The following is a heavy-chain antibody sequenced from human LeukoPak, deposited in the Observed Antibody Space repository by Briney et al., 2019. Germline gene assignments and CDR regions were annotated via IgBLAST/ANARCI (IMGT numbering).Heavy chain of an antibody. CDR1: GFTFSNYA. J-gene: IGHJ4*02. CDR2: ISYDGSVE. V-gene: IGHV3-30*04. CDR3: ARALGSSWDSSLDS. D-gene: IGHD6-13*01. Sequence: GRSLRLSCAASGFTFSNYAMHWVRQAPGKGLEWVALISYDGSVEKNAASVKGRFTISRDNSKNTLYLQMNSLRTDDTAVYYCARALGSSWDSSLDSWGQGTLVTVSS.